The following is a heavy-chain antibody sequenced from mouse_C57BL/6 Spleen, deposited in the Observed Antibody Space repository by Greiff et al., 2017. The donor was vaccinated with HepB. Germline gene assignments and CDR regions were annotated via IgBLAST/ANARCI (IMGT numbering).Heavy chain of an antibody. CDR3: VRGEHSDCDY. Sequence: EVKLVESGGGLVQPKGSLKLSCAASGFSFNTYAMNWVRQAPGKGLEWVARIRSKSNNYATYYADSVKDRFTISRDDSESMLYLQMNNLKTEDTAMYYCVRGEHSDCDYWGQGTTLTVSS. D-gene: IGHD3-1*01. CDR1: GFSFNTYA. J-gene: IGHJ2*01. CDR2: IRSKSNNYAT. V-gene: IGHV10-1*01.